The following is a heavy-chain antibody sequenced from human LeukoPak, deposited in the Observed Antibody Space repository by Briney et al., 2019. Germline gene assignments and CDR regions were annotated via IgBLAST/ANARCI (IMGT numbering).Heavy chain of an antibody. J-gene: IGHJ4*02. Sequence: GGSLRLSCAASGFTFSNYAMNWVRQAPGKGLQWVSDVSGSGGYTYYADSVKGRFTISRDNSKNTVYLQMNSLRAEDTAVYYCAKDKNLIAALYFDYWGQGILVTVSS. CDR3: AKDKNLIAALYFDY. CDR1: GFTFSNYA. CDR2: VSGSGGYT. D-gene: IGHD6-6*01. V-gene: IGHV3-23*01.